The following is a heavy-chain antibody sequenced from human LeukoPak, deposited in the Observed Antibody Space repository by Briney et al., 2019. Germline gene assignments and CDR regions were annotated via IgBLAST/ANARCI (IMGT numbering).Heavy chain of an antibody. CDR2: ITNSGSSR. CDR3: ARVRTIAAVGPDFDY. V-gene: IGHV1-46*04. Sequence: GASVKVSGKASGYTFSNYYIHWGGQAAGQGLKGIGVITNSGSSRNYAQDVKGRITMTRDTSKSTVYMEMTSLGSEDTAVYYCARVRTIAAVGPDFDYWGQGTLVTVSS. D-gene: IGHD6-13*01. J-gene: IGHJ4*02. CDR1: GYTFSNYY.